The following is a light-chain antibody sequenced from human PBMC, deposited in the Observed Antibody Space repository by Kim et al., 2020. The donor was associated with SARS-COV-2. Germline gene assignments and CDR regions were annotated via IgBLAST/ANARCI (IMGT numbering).Light chain of an antibody. CDR3: CSYAGSYTLL. V-gene: IGLV2-11*01. J-gene: IGLJ2*01. CDR2: DVS. CDR1: SSDVGGYDY. Sequence: GQSVTISCTGTSSDVGGYDYVSWYQQHPGKAPKFMIYDVSKRPSGVPDRFSGSKSGNTASLTISGLQAEDEADYYCCSYAGSYTLLFGGGTKLIVL.